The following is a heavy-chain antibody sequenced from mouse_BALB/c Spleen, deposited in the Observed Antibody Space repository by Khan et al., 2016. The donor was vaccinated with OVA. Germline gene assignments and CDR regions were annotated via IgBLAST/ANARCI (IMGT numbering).Heavy chain of an antibody. CDR2: IWAGGST. D-gene: IGHD1-3*01. CDR3: ARFEDI. Sequence: QVQLKESGPGLVAPSQSLSITCTVSGFSLTSYGVHWVRQHPGKGLEWRGVIWAGGSTNYNSALMSRLSISKDNSKRQVFFKMNSLQTDDTAMYYCARFEDIWGQGTTLTVSS. J-gene: IGHJ2*01. CDR1: GFSLTSYG. V-gene: IGHV2-9*02.